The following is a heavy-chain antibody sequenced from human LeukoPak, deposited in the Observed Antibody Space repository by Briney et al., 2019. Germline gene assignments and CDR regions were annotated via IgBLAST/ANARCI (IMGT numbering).Heavy chain of an antibody. J-gene: IGHJ4*02. CDR1: GGSFSGYY. V-gene: IGHV4-34*01. D-gene: IGHD3-22*01. CDR2: INHSGST. Sequence: SETLSLTCAVYGGSFSGYYWSWIRQPPGKGLEWIGEINHSGSTNYNPSLKSRVTISVDTSKNQFSLKLNSVTAADTAVCYCARGDRRKLYYYDSSAYYPHYFDYWGQGTLVTVSS. CDR3: ARGDRRKLYYYDSSAYYPHYFDY.